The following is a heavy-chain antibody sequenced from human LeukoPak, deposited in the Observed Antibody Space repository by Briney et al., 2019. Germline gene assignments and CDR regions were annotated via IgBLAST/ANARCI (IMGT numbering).Heavy chain of an antibody. V-gene: IGHV3-30*04. Sequence: PGGSLRLSCTASGFTFSNYIIHWVRQAPGKGLDWVAVILENGSNQYYADSVKGRFTISRDNSKNTLFLQMNSLRGEDTAMYYCARVQGGGYRTADYWGQGTLVTVSS. J-gene: IGHJ4*02. CDR2: ILENGSNQ. CDR3: ARVQGGGYRTADY. CDR1: GFTFSNYI. D-gene: IGHD6-19*01.